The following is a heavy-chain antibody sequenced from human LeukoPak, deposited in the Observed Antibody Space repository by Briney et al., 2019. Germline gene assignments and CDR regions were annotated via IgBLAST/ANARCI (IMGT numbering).Heavy chain of an antibody. CDR2: ISYDGSNK. CDR3: AKEKLRWLQPYYYGMDV. CDR1: GFTFSSYG. V-gene: IGHV3-30*18. D-gene: IGHD5-24*01. J-gene: IGHJ6*02. Sequence: SGGSLRLSCAASGFTFSSYGMHWVRQAPGKGLEWVAVISYDGSNKYYADSVKGRFTISRDNSKNTLYLQMNSLRAEDTAVYYCAKEKLRWLQPYYYGMDVWGQGTTVTVSS.